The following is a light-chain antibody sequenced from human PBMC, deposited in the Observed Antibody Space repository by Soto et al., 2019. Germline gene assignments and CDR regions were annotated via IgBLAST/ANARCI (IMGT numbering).Light chain of an antibody. Sequence: DIQMTQSPSTLSASVGERGTITCRATHSISSWLAWYQQKPGQAPKLLIYDASRLESGVPSRFSGSGSGTEFTLTISRLQPDDFATYYCQQYDSYPVTFGQGTKVEIK. V-gene: IGKV1-5*01. CDR2: DAS. J-gene: IGKJ1*01. CDR3: QQYDSYPVT. CDR1: HSISSW.